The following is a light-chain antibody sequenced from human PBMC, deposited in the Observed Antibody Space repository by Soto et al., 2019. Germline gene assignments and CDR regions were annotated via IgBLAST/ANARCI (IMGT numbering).Light chain of an antibody. CDR1: SSNIGAGYD. J-gene: IGLJ3*02. CDR3: QSYDRSLSGWV. Sequence: QSVLTQPPSVSGAPGQRVTISCTGSSSNIGAGYDVHWYQQLPGTAPKLLIYGNSNRPSGVPDRFSGSKSGTSAALAITGLLAEEEAAYSCQSYDRSLSGWVFGGGTKLTVL. CDR2: GNS. V-gene: IGLV1-40*01.